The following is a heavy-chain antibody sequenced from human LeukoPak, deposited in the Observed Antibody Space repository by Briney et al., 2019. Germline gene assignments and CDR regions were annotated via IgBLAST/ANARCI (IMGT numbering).Heavy chain of an antibody. V-gene: IGHV1-2*02. CDR2: INPNSGGT. CDR3: ARGYSSSWSAFDP. CDR1: GYTFTGYY. D-gene: IGHD6-13*01. Sequence: ASVKVSCKASGYTFTGYYMHWVRQAPGQGLEWMGWINPNSGGTNYAQKFQGRVTMTRDTSISTAYMELSRLRSDDTAVYYCARGYSSSWSAFDPWGQGTLVTVSS. J-gene: IGHJ5*02.